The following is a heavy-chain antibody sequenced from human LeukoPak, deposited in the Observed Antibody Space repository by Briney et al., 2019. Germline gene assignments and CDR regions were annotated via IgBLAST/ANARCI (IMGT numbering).Heavy chain of an antibody. CDR2: ISSSSSYI. D-gene: IGHD3-10*01. V-gene: IGHV3-21*01. J-gene: IGHJ6*03. CDR1: GFTFSSYS. CDR3: ARGSGIGAFDYSYYYMDV. Sequence: GGSLRLSCAASGFTFSSYSMNWVRQAPGKGLEWVSSISSSSSYIYYADSVKGRFTISRDNAKNSLYLQMNSLRAEDTAVYYCARGSGIGAFDYSYYYMDVWGKGTTVTISS.